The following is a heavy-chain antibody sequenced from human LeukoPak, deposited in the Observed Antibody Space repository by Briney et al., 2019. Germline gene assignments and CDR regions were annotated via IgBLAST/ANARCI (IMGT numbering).Heavy chain of an antibody. D-gene: IGHD6-19*01. CDR3: ARGRGSGWFRYFDY. CDR1: AGSISTFY. Sequence: PSETLSLTCSVSAGSISTFYWTWIRQSPGKGLEWIGYIYYTGLTNYNPSLKSRVTISIDTSKTQFSLNMTSVTAADTAVYYCARGRGSGWFRYFDYWGQGSLVAVSS. CDR2: IYYTGLT. V-gene: IGHV4-59*01. J-gene: IGHJ4*02.